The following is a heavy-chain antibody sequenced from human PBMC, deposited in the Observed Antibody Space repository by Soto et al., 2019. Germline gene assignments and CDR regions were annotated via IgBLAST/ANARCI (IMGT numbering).Heavy chain of an antibody. CDR2: IYYSGST. V-gene: IGHV4-31*03. Sequence: PSETLSLTCTVSGGSISSGGYYWSWIRQHPGKGLEWIGYIYYSGSTYYNPSLKSRVTISVDTSKNQFSLKLSSVTAADTAVYYCARVSGYDSSGYYFLALGPIDYWGQGTLVTVSS. CDR1: GGSISSGGYY. J-gene: IGHJ4*02. CDR3: ARVSGYDSSGYYFLALGPIDY. D-gene: IGHD3-22*01.